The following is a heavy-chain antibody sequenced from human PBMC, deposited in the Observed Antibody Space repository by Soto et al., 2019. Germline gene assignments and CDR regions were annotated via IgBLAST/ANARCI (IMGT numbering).Heavy chain of an antibody. D-gene: IGHD4-17*01. CDR1: GFTFSSYW. J-gene: IGHJ6*02. Sequence: GGSLRLSCAASGFTFSSYWMSWVRQAPGKGLEWVANIKQDGSEKYYVDSVKGRFTISRDNAKNSLYLQMNSLRAEDTAVYYCAREPTFYGDYASYYYGMEVWGPGTTVTVSS. V-gene: IGHV3-7*03. CDR2: IKQDGSEK. CDR3: AREPTFYGDYASYYYGMEV.